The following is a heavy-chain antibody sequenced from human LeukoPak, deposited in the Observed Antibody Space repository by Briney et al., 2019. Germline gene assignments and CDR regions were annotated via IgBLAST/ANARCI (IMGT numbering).Heavy chain of an antibody. D-gene: IGHD3-22*01. CDR1: GGSISSSSYY. CDR2: IYYSGST. J-gene: IGHJ3*02. Sequence: PSETLSLTCTVSGGSISSSSYYWGWIRQPPGKGLEWIGSIYYSGSTYYNPSLKSRVTISVDTSKNQFSLKLSSVTAADTAVYYCARDLITMIVVGAFDIWGQGTMVTVSS. V-gene: IGHV4-39*07. CDR3: ARDLITMIVVGAFDI.